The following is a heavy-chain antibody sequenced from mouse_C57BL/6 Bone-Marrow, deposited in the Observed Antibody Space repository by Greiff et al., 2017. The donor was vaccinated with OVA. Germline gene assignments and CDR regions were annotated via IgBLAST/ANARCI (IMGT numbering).Heavy chain of an antibody. CDR2: INPGSGGT. Sequence: QVQLQQSGAELVRPGTSVKVSCKASGYAFTNYLIEWVKQRPGQGLEWIGVINPGSGGTNYNEKFKGKATLTADKSSSTAYMQLSSLTSEDSAVYFCASRYHHWGQGTLVTVSA. J-gene: IGHJ3*01. CDR3: ASRYHH. CDR1: GYAFTNYL. V-gene: IGHV1-54*01. D-gene: IGHD2-14*01.